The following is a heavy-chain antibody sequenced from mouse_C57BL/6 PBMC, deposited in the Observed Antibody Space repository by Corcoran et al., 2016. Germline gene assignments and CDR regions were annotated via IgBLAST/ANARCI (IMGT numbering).Heavy chain of an antibody. CDR1: GYTFTTYG. J-gene: IGHJ1*03. Sequence: QIQLVQSGPELKKPGETVKISCKASGYTFTTYGMSWVKQAPGKGLKWMGWINTYSGVPTYADDFKGRFAFSLETSASTAYLQINNLKNEDTATYFCARNAYYSNYVLYWYFDVWGTGTTVTVSS. CDR2: INTYSGVP. D-gene: IGHD2-5*01. CDR3: ARNAYYSNYVLYWYFDV. V-gene: IGHV9-3*01.